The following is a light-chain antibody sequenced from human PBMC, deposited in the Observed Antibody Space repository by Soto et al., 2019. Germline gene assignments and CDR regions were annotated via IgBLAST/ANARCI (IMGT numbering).Light chain of an antibody. J-gene: IGLJ2*01. CDR1: NIGSKS. V-gene: IGLV3-21*04. Sequence: SYELTQPTSVSVAPGKTARITCGGNNIGSKSVHWYQQKPSQAPVLVIYYDSDRPSGIPERFSGSNSGNTATLTISRVEAGDEADYYCQVWDSSSDHYVVFGGGTKLTGL. CDR2: YDS. CDR3: QVWDSSSDHYVV.